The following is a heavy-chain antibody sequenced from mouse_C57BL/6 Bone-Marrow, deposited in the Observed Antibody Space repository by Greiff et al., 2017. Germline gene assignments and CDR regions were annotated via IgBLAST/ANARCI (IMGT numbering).Heavy chain of an antibody. CDR1: GFNIKDYY. Sequence: VQLQQSGAELVKPGASVKLSCTASGFNIKDYYMHWVKQRTEQCLEWIGRIDPEVGETKYAPKFQGKATITADTSSNTAYLQLRSLTSEDTAVYNCAINGSSPAWFAYWGQGTLVTVSA. CDR3: AINGSSPAWFAY. D-gene: IGHD1-1*01. CDR2: IDPEVGET. J-gene: IGHJ3*01. V-gene: IGHV14-2*01.